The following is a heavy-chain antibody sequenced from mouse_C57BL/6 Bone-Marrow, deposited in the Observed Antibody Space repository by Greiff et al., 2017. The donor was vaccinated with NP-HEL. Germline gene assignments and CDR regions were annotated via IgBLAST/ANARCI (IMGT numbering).Heavy chain of an antibody. CDR1: GYTFTDYY. V-gene: IGHV1-26*01. J-gene: IGHJ4*01. Sequence: VQLQQSGPELVKPGASVKISCKASGYTFTDYYMNWVKQSHGKSLEWIGDINPNNGGTSYNQKFKGKATLTIDKSSSTAYMELRSLTSEDSAVYYCARWITTVVATDYAMDYWGQGTSVTVSS. CDR2: INPNNGGT. D-gene: IGHD1-1*01. CDR3: ARWITTVVATDYAMDY.